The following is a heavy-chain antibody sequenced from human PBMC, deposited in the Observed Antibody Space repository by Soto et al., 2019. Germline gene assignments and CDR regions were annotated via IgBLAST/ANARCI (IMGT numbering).Heavy chain of an antibody. J-gene: IGHJ4*02. CDR1: GFTFSTYW. V-gene: IGHV3-7*05. Sequence: EVQLVESGGGLVQPGGSLRLSCAASGFTFSTYWMTWVRQAPGKGLEWVAHVKQDGSEKYNVDSVKGRFTISRDNAKNSLYLQMNSVRAEDTAVYYCARGGGHTYGRLPGVYWGQGILVTVSS. CDR3: ARGGGHTYGRLPGVY. CDR2: VKQDGSEK. D-gene: IGHD5-18*01.